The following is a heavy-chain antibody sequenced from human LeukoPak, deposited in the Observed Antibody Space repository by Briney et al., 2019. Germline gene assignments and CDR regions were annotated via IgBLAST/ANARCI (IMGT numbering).Heavy chain of an antibody. V-gene: IGHV3-23*01. CDR2: ISGSGGST. CDR1: GFTFSSYA. D-gene: IGHD2-21*02. CDR3: AKDPLAYCGGDCYPAPYFDY. Sequence: GGSLRLSCAASGFTFSSYAMSWVRQAPGKGLEWVSAISGSGGSTYYADSVKGRFTISRDNSKNTLYLQMNSLRAEDTAVYYCAKDPLAYCGGDCYPAPYFDYWGQGTLVAVSS. J-gene: IGHJ4*02.